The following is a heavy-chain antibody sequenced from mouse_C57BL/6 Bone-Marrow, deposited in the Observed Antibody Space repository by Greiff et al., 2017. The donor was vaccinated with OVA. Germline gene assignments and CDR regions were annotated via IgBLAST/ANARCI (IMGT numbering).Heavy chain of an antibody. D-gene: IGHD1-1*01. CDR1: GYTFTDYN. CDR2: INPNNGGT. V-gene: IGHV1-22*01. CDR3: ARGLYYGSSYGFAY. J-gene: IGHJ3*01. Sequence: EVQLQQSGPELVKPGASVKMSCKASGYTFTDYNMHWVKQSHGKSLEWIGYINPNNGGTSYNQKFKGKATLTVNKSSSTAYMELRSLTSEDSAVYYCARGLYYGSSYGFAYWGQGTLVTVSA.